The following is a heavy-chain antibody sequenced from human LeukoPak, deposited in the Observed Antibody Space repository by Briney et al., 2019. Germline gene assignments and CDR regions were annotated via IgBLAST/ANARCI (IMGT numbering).Heavy chain of an antibody. V-gene: IGHV3-15*01. CDR2: IKSKTDGGTT. D-gene: IGHD3-22*01. CDR1: GFTFSNAW. J-gene: IGHJ4*02. CDR3: TTDSIAYYYDSSGYSEIDY. Sequence: PGGSLRLSCAASGFTFSNAWMSWVRQAPGKGLEWVGRIKSKTDGGTTDYAAPVKGRFTISRDDSKNTLYLQMNSLKTEDTAVYYCTTDSIAYYYDSSGYSEIDYWGQGTLVTASS.